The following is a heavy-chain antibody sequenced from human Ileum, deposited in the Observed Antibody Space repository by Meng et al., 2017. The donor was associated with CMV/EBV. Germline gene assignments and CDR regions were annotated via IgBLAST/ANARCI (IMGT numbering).Heavy chain of an antibody. Sequence: VQLEEGGPGLVEPLETPFHTCIVSVDSICVYHWTWLRRPGGKGLEWIRRLRTSGTTDHNPPLNSRITMFTDTSKNYFSLKLLSVTAADTAFYFWGRAGARGVPVDMWGQGTLVTVSS. CDR3: GRAGARGVPVDM. V-gene: IGHV4-4*07. J-gene: IGHJ4*02. CDR2: LRTSGTT. D-gene: IGHD3-10*01. CDR1: VDSICVYH.